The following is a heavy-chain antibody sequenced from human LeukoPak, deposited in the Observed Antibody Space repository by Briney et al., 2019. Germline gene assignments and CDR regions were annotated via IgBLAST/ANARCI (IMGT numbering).Heavy chain of an antibody. Sequence: GRSLRLSCAASGFTFSSYGMHWVRQAPGKGLEWVAVIWYDGSNKYYADSMKGRFTISRDNSKNTLYLQMNSLRAEDTAVYYCAREYYYDSSGLFDYWGQGTLVTVSS. CDR3: AREYYYDSSGLFDY. CDR2: IWYDGSNK. V-gene: IGHV3-33*01. J-gene: IGHJ4*02. D-gene: IGHD3-22*01. CDR1: GFTFSSYG.